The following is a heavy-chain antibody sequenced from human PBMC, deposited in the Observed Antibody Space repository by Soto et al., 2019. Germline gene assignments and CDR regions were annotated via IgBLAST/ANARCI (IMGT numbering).Heavy chain of an antibody. V-gene: IGHV3-23*01. J-gene: IGHJ4*02. Sequence: GGSLRLSCAASGFTFRSYAMRWVRQAPGKGLEWVSAIRGSGGSTYYADPVKGRFTISRDNSKNTRYLQLNSLRAEDTAVYYWAKASNTATDAVDYWGQGTRVTVSS. D-gene: IGHD5-18*01. CDR1: GFTFRSYA. CDR3: AKASNTATDAVDY. CDR2: IRGSGGST.